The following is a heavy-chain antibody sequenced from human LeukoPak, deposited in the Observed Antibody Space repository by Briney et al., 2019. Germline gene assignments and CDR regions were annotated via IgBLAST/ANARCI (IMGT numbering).Heavy chain of an antibody. CDR1: GGTFSSYA. CDR3: ARDSPYCSSTSCYLFWFDP. CDR2: IIPILGIA. V-gene: IGHV1-69*04. D-gene: IGHD2-2*01. Sequence: GSSVKASCKASGGTFSSYAISWVRQAPGQGLEWMGRIIPILGIANYAQKFQGRVTITADKSTSTAYMELSSLRSEDTAVYYCARDSPYCSSTSCYLFWFDPWGQGTLVTVSS. J-gene: IGHJ5*02.